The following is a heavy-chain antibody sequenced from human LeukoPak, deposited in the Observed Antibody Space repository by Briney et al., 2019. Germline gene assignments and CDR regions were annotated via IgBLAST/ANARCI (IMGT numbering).Heavy chain of an antibody. CDR2: IYYSGST. V-gene: IGHV4-30-4*01. CDR1: GGSISSGDYY. J-gene: IGHJ6*04. D-gene: IGHD2-15*01. Sequence: QTLSLTCTVSGGSISSGDYYWSWIRQPPGTGLEWIGYIYYSGSTYYNPSLKSRVTISVDTSKNQFSLKLSSVTAADTAVYYCARESTLGSGGVDVWGKGTTVTVSS. CDR3: ARESTLGSGGVDV.